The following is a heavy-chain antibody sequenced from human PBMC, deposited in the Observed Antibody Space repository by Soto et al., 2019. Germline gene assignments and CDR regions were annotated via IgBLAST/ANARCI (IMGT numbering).Heavy chain of an antibody. Sequence: QVQLQELGPGLVKPSQTLSLTCTVSGGSISSGGYYWSWIRQHPGKGLEWIGYIYYSGSTYYNPSLKSRVTLSVDTSKNQFSLKLSSVTAADTAVYYCARAGCSSCYQEPWYFDLWGRGSLVTVSS. CDR3: ARAGCSSCYQEPWYFDL. J-gene: IGHJ2*01. CDR2: IYYSGST. CDR1: GGSISSGGYY. D-gene: IGHD2-2*01. V-gene: IGHV4-31*03.